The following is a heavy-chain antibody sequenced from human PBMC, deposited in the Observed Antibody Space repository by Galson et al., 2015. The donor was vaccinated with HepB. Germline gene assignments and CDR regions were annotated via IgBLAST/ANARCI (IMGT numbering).Heavy chain of an antibody. Sequence: SLRLSCAASGFSFSSDPMHWARQAPGTGLEWVALISYDGSNKYYADSVKGRFTISRDDSKNTLYLQMNSLRAEDTALYYCATHTGNYWGQGTLVTVSS. J-gene: IGHJ4*02. CDR2: ISYDGSNK. CDR3: ATHTGNY. CDR1: GFSFSSDP. D-gene: IGHD1-14*01. V-gene: IGHV3-30-3*01.